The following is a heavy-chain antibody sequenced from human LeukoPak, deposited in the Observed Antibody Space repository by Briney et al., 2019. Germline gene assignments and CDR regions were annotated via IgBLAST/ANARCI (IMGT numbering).Heavy chain of an antibody. CDR3: ARVEVAAMLSVGAFDI. J-gene: IGHJ3*02. Sequence: PSETLSLTCTVSGGSISSYYWSWIRQPPGKGLEWIGYIYYSGSTNYNPSLKSRVAISVDTSKNQFSLKLSSVTAADTAVYYCARVEVAAMLSVGAFDIWGQGAMVTVSS. CDR2: IYYSGST. CDR1: GGSISSYY. V-gene: IGHV4-59*01. D-gene: IGHD2-15*01.